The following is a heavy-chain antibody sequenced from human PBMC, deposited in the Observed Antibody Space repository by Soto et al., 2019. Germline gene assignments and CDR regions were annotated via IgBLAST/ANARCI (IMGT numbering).Heavy chain of an antibody. Sequence: QVQLQESGPGLVKPSQTLSLTCTVSGGSISSGGYYWSWIRQHPGKGLEWIGYIYSSGSTYYNPSLKSRVTISLDPSKNQFSLKLSSVTAADTAVYYCARPPHDYGNNWFDPWGQGTLVTVSS. CDR3: ARPPHDYGNNWFDP. J-gene: IGHJ5*02. D-gene: IGHD4-17*01. CDR1: GGSISSGGYY. V-gene: IGHV4-31*03. CDR2: IYSSGST.